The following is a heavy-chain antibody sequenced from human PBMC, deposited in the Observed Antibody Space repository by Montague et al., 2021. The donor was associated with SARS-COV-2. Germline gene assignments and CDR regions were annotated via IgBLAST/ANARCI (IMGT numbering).Heavy chain of an antibody. CDR1: GGPFSGYY. Sequence: SETLSLTCAVYGGPFSGYYWSWIRQPPGKGLEWIGEINHSGSTNYNPSLKSRVTISVDTSKNQFSLKLSSVTAADTAVYYCARTYTYYDFWSGYPWDYYMDVWGKGTTVTVSS. CDR3: ARTYTYYDFWSGYPWDYYMDV. D-gene: IGHD3-3*01. J-gene: IGHJ6*03. CDR2: INHSGST. V-gene: IGHV4-34*01.